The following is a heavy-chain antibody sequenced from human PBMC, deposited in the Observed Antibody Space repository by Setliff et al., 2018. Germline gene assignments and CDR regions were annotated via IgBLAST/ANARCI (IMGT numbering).Heavy chain of an antibody. V-gene: IGHV1-3*01. D-gene: IGHD3-3*01. CDR1: GDTFTSYA. CDR3: ARSPPTSTYYYFWSGYSYYFDY. J-gene: IGHJ4*02. Sequence: EASVKVSCKASGDTFTSYAMHWVRQAPGQRLEWMGWINAGNGNTKDSQKFQGRVSITRDTSSSTAYMEVSSLRSEDTAVYYFARSPPTSTYYYFWSGYSYYFDYWGQGTLVTVSS. CDR2: INAGNGNT.